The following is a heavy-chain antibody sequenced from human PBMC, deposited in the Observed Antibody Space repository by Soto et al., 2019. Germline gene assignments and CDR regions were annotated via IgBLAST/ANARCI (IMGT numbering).Heavy chain of an antibody. D-gene: IGHD1-20*01. V-gene: IGHV3-23*01. CDR2: ISAGGANT. Sequence: LSCAASGFTFSACAMNWVRQAPGKGLEWVSGISAGGANTYYADSVEGRFTISRDKSKNTLYLLMNSLRAEDTATYFCAKDLNNRLGLFDSWGQGTLVTVSS. CDR3: AKDLNNRLGLFDS. CDR1: GFTFSACA. J-gene: IGHJ4*02.